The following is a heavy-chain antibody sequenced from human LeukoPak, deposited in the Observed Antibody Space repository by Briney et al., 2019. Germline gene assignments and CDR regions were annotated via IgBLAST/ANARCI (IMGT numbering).Heavy chain of an antibody. J-gene: IGHJ4*02. CDR1: GYSISSGHF. CDR3: ASVGGGSPY. Sequence: SETLSLTCTVSGYSISSGHFWSWIRPPPGKGLEGIGSIYGSGTTYYDPPLRSRVSISADTSKNHFPLELSSVTAADTAVYYCASVGGGSPYWGQGTLVTVSS. V-gene: IGHV4-38-2*02. CDR2: IYGSGTT. D-gene: IGHD3-16*01.